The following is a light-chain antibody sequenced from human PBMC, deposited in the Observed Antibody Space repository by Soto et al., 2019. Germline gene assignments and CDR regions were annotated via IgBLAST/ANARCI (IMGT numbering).Light chain of an antibody. Sequence: DVQMTQSPYSLSAFVGDRVTITCRASQGIAPYLAWFQQKPGKVPKLLIYATSTLQSGVPSRFSGSGSGTDFTLTINSLQPEDGGTYYCQKYNSAPLTFGGVTKVEIK. V-gene: IGKV1-27*01. CDR3: QKYNSAPLT. CDR2: ATS. CDR1: QGIAPY. J-gene: IGKJ4*01.